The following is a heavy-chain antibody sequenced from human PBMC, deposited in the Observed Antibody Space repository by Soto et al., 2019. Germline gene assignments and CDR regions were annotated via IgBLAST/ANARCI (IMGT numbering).Heavy chain of an antibody. CDR3: ARVGYDFWSGYYTGFDY. D-gene: IGHD3-3*01. CDR2: IKQDGSEK. V-gene: IGHV3-7*04. Sequence: PGGSLRLSCAASGFTFSSYWMSWVRQAPGKGLEWVANIKQDGSEKYYVDSVKGRFTISRDNAKNSLYLQMNSLRAEDTAVYYCARVGYDFWSGYYTGFDYWGQGTLVTVS. J-gene: IGHJ4*02. CDR1: GFTFSSYW.